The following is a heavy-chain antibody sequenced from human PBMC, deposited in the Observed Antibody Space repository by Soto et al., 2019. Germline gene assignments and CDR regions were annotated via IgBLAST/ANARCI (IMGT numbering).Heavy chain of an antibody. CDR1: GFTFSSYD. D-gene: IGHD6-6*01. V-gene: IGHV3-13*01. J-gene: IGHJ6*02. Sequence: GGSLRLSCAASGFTFSSYDMHWVRQATGKGLEWVSGIGTAGDTYYPGSVKGRFTISRENAKNSLYLQMNSLRAEDTAVYYCARDFPKPIAARRKLYYYGMDVWGQGTTVTVSS. CDR2: IGTAGDT. CDR3: ARDFPKPIAARRKLYYYGMDV.